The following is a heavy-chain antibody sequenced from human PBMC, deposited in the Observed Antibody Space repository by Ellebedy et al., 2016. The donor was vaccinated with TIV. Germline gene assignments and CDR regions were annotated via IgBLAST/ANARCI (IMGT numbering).Heavy chain of an antibody. CDR2: IGTDCDT. D-gene: IGHD1-14*01. CDR1: GFTFSSYD. Sequence: PGGSLRLSCAASGFTFSSYDMHWVRQVTGKGLEWVSAIGTDCDTYYPGSVKGRFTISRENAKNSLYLQMNTLRAGDTAVYYCARATEGLDYWGQGTLVTVSS. V-gene: IGHV3-13*01. J-gene: IGHJ4*02. CDR3: ARATEGLDY.